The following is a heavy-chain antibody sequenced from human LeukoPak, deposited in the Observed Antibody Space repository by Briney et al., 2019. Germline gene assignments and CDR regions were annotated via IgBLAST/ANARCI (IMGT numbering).Heavy chain of an antibody. CDR3: ARSIVVVTSASAFDI. CDR2: IYYSGST. Sequence: SETLSLTCTVSGGSISSGGYYWSWIRQHPGKGLEWIGYIYYSGSTYYNPSLKSRVTISVDTSKNQFSLKLSSVTAADTAVYYCARSIVVVTSASAFDIWGQGTMVTVSS. J-gene: IGHJ3*02. V-gene: IGHV4-31*03. D-gene: IGHD2-21*02. CDR1: GGSISSGGYY.